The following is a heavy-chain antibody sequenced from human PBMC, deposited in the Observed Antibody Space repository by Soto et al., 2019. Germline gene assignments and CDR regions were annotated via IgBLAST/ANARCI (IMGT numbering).Heavy chain of an antibody. CDR1: GFTFSSYW. V-gene: IGHV3-74*01. Sequence: EVQLVESGGGLVQPGGSLRLSCAASGFTFSSYWMHWVRQAPGKGLVWVSRINSDGSSTSYADSVKGRFTISRDNAKNTLYLQMNSLRAEDTAVYYCARDFWERPGDIYSGYDYWGNYYGMDVWGQGTTVTVSS. CDR2: INSDGSST. D-gene: IGHD5-12*01. CDR3: ARDFWERPGDIYSGYDYWGNYYGMDV. J-gene: IGHJ6*02.